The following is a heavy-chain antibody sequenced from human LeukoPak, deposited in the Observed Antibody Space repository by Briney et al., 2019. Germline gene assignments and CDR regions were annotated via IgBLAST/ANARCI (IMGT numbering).Heavy chain of an antibody. CDR3: AKTDCTSSSCYTIDY. CDR1: GFTFSYYA. CDR2: ISDSGTDT. J-gene: IGHJ4*02. Sequence: GGSLRLSCAASGFTFSYYAMSWGRQAPGKGLEWVSVISDSGTDTSYADSGRGRSTISRDNSKNTLYLQMNSLRAEDTAVYYCAKTDCTSSSCYTIDYWGQGTLVTVSS. D-gene: IGHD2-2*02. V-gene: IGHV3-23*01.